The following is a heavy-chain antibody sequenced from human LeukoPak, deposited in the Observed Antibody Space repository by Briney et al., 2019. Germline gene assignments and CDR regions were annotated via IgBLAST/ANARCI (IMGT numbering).Heavy chain of an antibody. CDR1: GYTFTGYY. CDR3: ARTYSSSPADYFGY. J-gene: IGHJ4*02. CDR2: INPNSGGT. D-gene: IGHD6-6*01. V-gene: IGHV1-2*02. Sequence: LEASVKVSCKASGYTFTGYYMHWVRQAPGQGLEWMGWINPNSGGTNYAQKFQGRVTMTRDTSISTAYMELSRLTSDDTAMYYCARTYSSSPADYFGYWGQGTLVTVSS.